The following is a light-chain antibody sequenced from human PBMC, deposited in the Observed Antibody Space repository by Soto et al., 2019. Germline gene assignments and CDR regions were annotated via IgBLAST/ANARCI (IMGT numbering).Light chain of an antibody. CDR2: DVS. V-gene: IGLV2-11*01. CDR1: SSDIGGYNY. J-gene: IGLJ1*01. CDR3: CSYAGTTHV. Sequence: QSVLTQPPSVSGSPGQSVTISCTGTSSDIGGYNYVSWYQQLPGKAPKLMIYDVSKRPSGVPDRFSGSNSVNTASLTISGLQAEDEADYYCCSYAGTTHVFGTGTKLTVL.